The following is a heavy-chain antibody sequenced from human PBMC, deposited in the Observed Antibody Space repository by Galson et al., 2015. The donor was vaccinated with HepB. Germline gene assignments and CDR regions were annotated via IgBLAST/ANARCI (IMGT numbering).Heavy chain of an antibody. CDR3: AKGNIAGIPAAPYS. D-gene: IGHD2-2*01. Sequence: SLRLSCAASGFTSSRYVISWVRQAPGKAPEWVSVISGSGGATYYANSVKGRFSISRDNSASTLSLQMNSLSAEDTAIYYCAKGNIAGIPAAPYSWGQGTLVTVSS. CDR1: GFTSSRYV. J-gene: IGHJ4*02. V-gene: IGHV3-23*01. CDR2: ISGSGGAT.